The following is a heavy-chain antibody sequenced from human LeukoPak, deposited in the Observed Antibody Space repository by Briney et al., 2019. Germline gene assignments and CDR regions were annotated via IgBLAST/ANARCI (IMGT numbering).Heavy chain of an antibody. CDR2: ISAYNGNT. D-gene: IGHD3-10*01. J-gene: IGHJ4*02. CDR1: GYTFTSYG. Sequence: ASVKVSCKASGYTFTSYGISWVRQAPGQGLEWMGWISAYNGNTNYAQKLQGRVTMTTDTSTGTAYMELRSLRSDDTAVYYCARVLLWFGELSYYFDYWGQGTLVTVSS. CDR3: ARVLLWFGELSYYFDY. V-gene: IGHV1-18*01.